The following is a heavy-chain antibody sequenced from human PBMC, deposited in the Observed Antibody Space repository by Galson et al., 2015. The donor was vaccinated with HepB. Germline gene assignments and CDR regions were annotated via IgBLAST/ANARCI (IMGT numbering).Heavy chain of an antibody. V-gene: IGHV3-30-3*01. CDR1: GFTFSSYA. D-gene: IGHD6-19*01. J-gene: IGHJ4*02. Sequence: SLRLSCAASGFTFSSYAMHWVRQAPGKGLEWVAVISYDGSNKHYADSVKGRFTISRDNSKNTLYLQMNSLRAEDTAVYYCARLYSSGWENVDYWGQGTLVTVSS. CDR2: ISYDGSNK. CDR3: ARLYSSGWENVDY.